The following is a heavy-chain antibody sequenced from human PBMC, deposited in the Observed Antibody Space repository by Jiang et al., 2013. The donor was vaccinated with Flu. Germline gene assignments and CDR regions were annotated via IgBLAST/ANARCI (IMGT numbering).Heavy chain of an antibody. CDR2: IYYSGST. J-gene: IGHJ5*02. CDR1: GGSISSYY. V-gene: IGHV4-59*01. D-gene: IGHD6-19*01. Sequence: VSGGSISSYYWSWIRQPPGKGLEWIGYIYYSGSTNYNPSLKSRVTISVDTSKNQFSLKLSSVTAADTAVYYCARYGQWLGNWFDPWGQGTLVTVSS. CDR3: ARYGQWLGNWFDP.